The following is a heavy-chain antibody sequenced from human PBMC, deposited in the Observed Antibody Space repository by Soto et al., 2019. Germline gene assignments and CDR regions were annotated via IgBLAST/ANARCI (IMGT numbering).Heavy chain of an antibody. CDR1: GYQFPGSY. CDR3: ARQYCSGTSCYWYFDF. CDR2: INPDTGST. V-gene: IGHV1-2*02. J-gene: IGHJ4*02. D-gene: IGHD2-2*01. Sequence: QVRLVQSGADVQRPGASMNISCQASGYQFPGSYLHWVRRAPGHGLQWMGMINPDTGSTTSAETFQERVTMNTDKSAGTVFLGLGRLTSDDTATYYCARQYCSGTSCYWYFDFWGQGTFVSVSS.